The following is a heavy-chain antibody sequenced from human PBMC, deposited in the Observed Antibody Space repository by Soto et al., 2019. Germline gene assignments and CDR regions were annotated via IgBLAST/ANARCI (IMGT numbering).Heavy chain of an antibody. CDR3: AGNCLGGMFGVVIDYGMDV. V-gene: IGHV4-34*01. Sequence: QVQLQQWGAGMLKPAETLSLTCAVSGGSLSGYYWSWIRQSPGKGLEWIGEIDHSGNTDYNPSLESRVTISVETSKNQISLKLKFVTGADTAVYYCAGNCLGGMFGVVIDYGMDVWGQGTTVSVS. CDR1: GGSLSGYY. D-gene: IGHD3-3*01. J-gene: IGHJ6*02. CDR2: IDHSGNT.